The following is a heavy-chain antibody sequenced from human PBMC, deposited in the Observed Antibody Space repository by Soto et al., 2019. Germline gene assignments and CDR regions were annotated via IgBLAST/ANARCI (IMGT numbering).Heavy chain of an antibody. CDR3: ARVAYDTLMLGYFDL. CDR1: GGTFSSYA. J-gene: IGHJ2*01. D-gene: IGHD3-3*01. Sequence: QVQLVQSGAEVQKPGSSVKVSCKASGGTFSSYAISWVRQAPGQGLEWMGGIIPIFGTANYAQKFQGRVTITADESTSTAYMELSSLRSEDTAVYYCARVAYDTLMLGYFDLWGRGTLVTVSS. V-gene: IGHV1-69*12. CDR2: IIPIFGTA.